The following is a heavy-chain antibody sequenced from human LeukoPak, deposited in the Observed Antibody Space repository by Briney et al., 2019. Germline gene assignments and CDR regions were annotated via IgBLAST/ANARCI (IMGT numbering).Heavy chain of an antibody. V-gene: IGHV3-48*01. CDR3: ASPYTGYSSSWLVYYYMDV. Sequence: PGGSLRLSCAASGFTFSSYSMNWVRQAPGKGLEWVSYISSSSSTIYYADSVKGRFTISRDNAKNSLYLQMNSLRAEDTAVYYCASPYTGYSSSWLVYYYMDVWGKGTTVTVSS. CDR2: ISSSSSTI. D-gene: IGHD6-13*01. J-gene: IGHJ6*03. CDR1: GFTFSSYS.